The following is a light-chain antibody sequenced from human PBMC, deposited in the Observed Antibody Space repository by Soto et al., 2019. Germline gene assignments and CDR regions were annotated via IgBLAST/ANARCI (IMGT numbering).Light chain of an antibody. V-gene: IGLV2-14*01. J-gene: IGLJ1*01. CDR3: SSYTSTNTPYV. CDR2: EVT. Sequence: QSALTQPASVSGSPGQSITISCTGSSSDVGAYNFVSWYQHHPGKAPKLILYEVTTRPSGVSSRFSGSKSGNTASLTISGLQAADEDNYYCSSYTSTNTPYVFGTGTKLTVL. CDR1: SSDVGAYNF.